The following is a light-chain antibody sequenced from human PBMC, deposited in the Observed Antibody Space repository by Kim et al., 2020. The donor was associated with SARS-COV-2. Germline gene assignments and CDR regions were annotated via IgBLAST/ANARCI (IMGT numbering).Light chain of an antibody. V-gene: IGKV1-9*01. CDR2: AAS. CDR1: QGISSY. Sequence: IQLTQSPSSLSASVGDRVTITCRASQGISSYLAWYQQKPGKAPKLLIYAASTLQSGVPSRFSGSESGTDFTLTISSLQPEYFATYYCQQLNSYPLTFGGGTKVEIK. CDR3: QQLNSYPLT. J-gene: IGKJ4*01.